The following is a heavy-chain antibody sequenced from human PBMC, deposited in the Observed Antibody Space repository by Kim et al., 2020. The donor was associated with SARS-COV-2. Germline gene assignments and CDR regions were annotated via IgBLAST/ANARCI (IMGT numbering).Heavy chain of an antibody. J-gene: IGHJ6*03. CDR3: ARVNTASFFTDYYMDV. CDR1: GGTFSSYA. Sequence: SVKVSCKASGGTFSSYAISWVRQAPGQGLEWMGRIIPILGIANYAQKFQGRVTITADKSTSTAYMELSSLRSEDTAVYYCARVNTASFFTDYYMDVWGKGTTVTVSS. CDR2: IIPILGIA. V-gene: IGHV1-69*04. D-gene: IGHD5-18*01.